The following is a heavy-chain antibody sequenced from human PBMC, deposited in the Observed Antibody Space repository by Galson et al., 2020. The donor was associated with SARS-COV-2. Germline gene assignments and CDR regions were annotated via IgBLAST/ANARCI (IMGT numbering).Heavy chain of an antibody. CDR2: IYYSGKI. CDR3: ARLTSRMIFTIITDYFFDH. D-gene: IGHD3-3*01. J-gene: IGHJ4*02. Sequence: SETLSLTCNVSGGSSTSGTYYWGWIRQPPGKGLEWIGSIYYSGKIYYNPSLKSRVSMSVDMSKNQFSLKLTSVTAADTAVYYCARLTSRMIFTIITDYFFDHWGQGTLVTVSS. CDR1: GGSSTSGTYY. V-gene: IGHV4-39*01.